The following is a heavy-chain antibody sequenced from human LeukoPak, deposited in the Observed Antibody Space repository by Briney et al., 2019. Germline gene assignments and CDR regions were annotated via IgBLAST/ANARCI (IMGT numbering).Heavy chain of an antibody. J-gene: IGHJ3*02. CDR2: INYRGSA. D-gene: IGHD3-22*01. CDR3: ARDSGYYLPHAFDI. V-gene: IGHV4-31*03. Sequence: PSETLSLTCTVSGGSISSVDYYWSWIRQYPGKGLEWIGYINYRGSAYYNPSLKSRVTISVDTSKNQFSLKLTSVTAADTAVYYCARDSGYYLPHAFDIWGQGTMVTVSS. CDR1: GGSISSVDYY.